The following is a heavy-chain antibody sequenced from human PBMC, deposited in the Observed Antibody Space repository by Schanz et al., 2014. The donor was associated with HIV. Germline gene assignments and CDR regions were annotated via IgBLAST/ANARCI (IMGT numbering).Heavy chain of an antibody. CDR3: VRGDPIGSF. CDR2: INQDKSDK. CDR1: GFAFSSSW. J-gene: IGHJ4*02. Sequence: EVQLVESGGGLVQPGQSLRLSCAASGFAFSSSWMHWVRQTPGKGLEWVAHINQDKSDKRYLYSVRGRFTVSRDNTKNSLFLQMSSLRAEDTAIYYCVRGDPIGSFWGQGTLVTVSS. V-gene: IGHV3-7*01. D-gene: IGHD2-21*02.